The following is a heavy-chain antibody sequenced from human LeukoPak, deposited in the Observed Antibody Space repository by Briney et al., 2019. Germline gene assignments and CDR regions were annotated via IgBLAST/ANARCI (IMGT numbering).Heavy chain of an antibody. J-gene: IGHJ4*02. Sequence: ASVKVSCKISGYSLTELAIHWVRHAPGKGLEWMGGSDPEDVKTSFAEKFQGRVTFTEDTSTDTAFMELSRLRSDDTAVYYCATFQAYANSGHLRPYFDYWGQGTLVTVSS. D-gene: IGHD3-22*01. CDR2: SDPEDVKT. CDR3: ATFQAYANSGHLRPYFDY. V-gene: IGHV1-24*01. CDR1: GYSLTELA.